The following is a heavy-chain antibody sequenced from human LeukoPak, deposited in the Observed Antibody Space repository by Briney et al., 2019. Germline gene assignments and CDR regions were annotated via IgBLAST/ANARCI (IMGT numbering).Heavy chain of an antibody. Sequence: GGSLRLSCAASGFTFSDHYIDWVRQAPGKGLEWVGRTRNKANSYTTEYAASVKGRFTISRDDSKNSLYLQMNSLKTEDTAVYYCARSGVGATDAFDIWGQGTMVTVSS. CDR3: ARSGVGATDAFDI. V-gene: IGHV3-72*01. J-gene: IGHJ3*02. CDR1: GFTFSDHY. D-gene: IGHD1-26*01. CDR2: TRNKANSYTT.